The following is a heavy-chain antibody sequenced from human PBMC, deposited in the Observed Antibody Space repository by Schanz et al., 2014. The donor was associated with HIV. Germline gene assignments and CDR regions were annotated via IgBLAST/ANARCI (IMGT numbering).Heavy chain of an antibody. V-gene: IGHV4-34*01. CDR3: ARDPLLYCSSTNCLGMDV. D-gene: IGHD2-2*01. J-gene: IGHJ6*02. CDR1: GSSVTYFY. Sequence: QVQLHQWGAGLLKPSETLSLTCAVYGSSVTYFYWTWIRQSPGKGLEWIAEVNHSGSTNYNPSLKSRVPMSVATSKNQFSLKLSSVTAADTALYFCARDPLLYCSSTNCLGMDVWGHRTTVIVS. CDR2: VNHSGST.